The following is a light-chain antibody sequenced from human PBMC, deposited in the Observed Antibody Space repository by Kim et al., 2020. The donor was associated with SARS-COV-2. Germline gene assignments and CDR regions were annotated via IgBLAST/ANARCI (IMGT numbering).Light chain of an antibody. CDR3: QQYNNWPYT. CDR1: QSVSTN. Sequence: EKVMTQSPATLSVSPGERATLSCRASQSVSTNLAWYQQKPGQAPRLLIYAASTRATGIPARFSGSGSRTEFTLTISSLQSEDFALYYCQQYNNWPYTFGQGTKLEI. CDR2: AAS. V-gene: IGKV3-15*01. J-gene: IGKJ2*01.